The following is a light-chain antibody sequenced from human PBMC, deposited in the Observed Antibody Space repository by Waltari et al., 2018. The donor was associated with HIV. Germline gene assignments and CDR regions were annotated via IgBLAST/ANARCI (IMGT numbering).Light chain of an antibody. CDR1: TSNIGNTKY. CDR3: CSFAGPYSWV. V-gene: IGLV2-11*01. CDR2: VGT. Sequence: QSALTQPRSVSGSPGQSVTISCTGSTSNIGNTKYVSWYQHNPGKVPQLIIYVGTKRPSGVPDRISGSKSGNTASLTISGLQAEDEADYYCCSFAGPYSWVFGEGTKLTVL. J-gene: IGLJ3*02.